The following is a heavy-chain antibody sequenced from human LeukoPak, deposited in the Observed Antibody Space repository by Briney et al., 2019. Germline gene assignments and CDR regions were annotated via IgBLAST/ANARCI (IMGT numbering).Heavy chain of an antibody. J-gene: IGHJ6*02. V-gene: IGHV3-23*01. CDR3: ASGFYGSGGYYYYGMDV. CDR1: GFTFSSYA. Sequence: PGGSLRLSCAASGFTFSSYAMSWVRQAPGKGLGWVSAISGSGGSTYYADSVKGRFTISRDNSKNTLYLQMNSLRAEDTAVYYCASGFYGSGGYYYYGMDVWGQGTTATVSS. D-gene: IGHD3-10*01. CDR2: ISGSGGST.